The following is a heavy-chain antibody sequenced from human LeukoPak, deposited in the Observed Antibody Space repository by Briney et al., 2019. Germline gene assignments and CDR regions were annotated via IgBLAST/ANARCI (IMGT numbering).Heavy chain of an antibody. CDR2: IYYSGST. J-gene: IGHJ4*02. V-gene: IGHV4-59*01. Sequence: PSETLSLTCTVSGGSISSYYWSWIRQPPGKGLEWIGYIYYSGSTNYNPSLKSRVTISVDTSKNQFSLKLSSVTAADTAVYYCARVGPYYDFWSGYYTGRSEYYFDYWGQGTLVTVSS. CDR1: GGSISSYY. CDR3: ARVGPYYDFWSGYYTGRSEYYFDY. D-gene: IGHD3-3*01.